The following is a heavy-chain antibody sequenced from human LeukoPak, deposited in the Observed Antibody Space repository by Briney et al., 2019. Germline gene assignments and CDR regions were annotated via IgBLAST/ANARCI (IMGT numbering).Heavy chain of an antibody. Sequence: SETLSLTCIVSGGSMSGYYWSWIRQPPGKGLEWIGHTFSSGATTYNPSLKSRVTISVDTSRSQFSLKLSSVTAADTAVYYCARFIGYSSGWFEFWGQGTLVTVSS. V-gene: IGHV4-59*01. CDR1: GGSMSGYY. CDR3: ARFIGYSSGWFEF. D-gene: IGHD6-19*01. CDR2: TFSSGAT. J-gene: IGHJ4*02.